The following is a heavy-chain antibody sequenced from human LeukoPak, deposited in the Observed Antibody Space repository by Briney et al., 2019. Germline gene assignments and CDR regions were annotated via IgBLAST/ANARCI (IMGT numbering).Heavy chain of an antibody. CDR3: ARAPYGWELHYFDY. V-gene: IGHV3-74*01. CDR1: GFTFSSYW. J-gene: IGHJ4*02. CDR2: INSDGSST. Sequence: GGSLRLSCAASGFTFSSYWMHWVRQAPGKGLVWVSRINSDGSSTSYADSVKGRFTISRDNAKNTLYLQMNSLRAEDTAVYHCARAPYGWELHYFDYWGQGTLVTVSS. D-gene: IGHD1-26*01.